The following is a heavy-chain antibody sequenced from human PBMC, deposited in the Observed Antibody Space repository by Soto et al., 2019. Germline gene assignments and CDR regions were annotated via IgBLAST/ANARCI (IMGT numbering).Heavy chain of an antibody. Sequence: EVQLVESGGGLVQPGGSLRLSCAASEFTFSTYAMNWVRQAPGKGLEWVPYISSSSQNIRYADSVKGRFTISRDNAKNSLYLQMNSLRAEDTAVYYCARDQSRGQVFYYYMDVWGKGTTVTVSS. D-gene: IGHD3-10*01. CDR1: EFTFSTYA. CDR3: ARDQSRGQVFYYYMDV. CDR2: ISSSSQNI. J-gene: IGHJ6*03. V-gene: IGHV3-48*01.